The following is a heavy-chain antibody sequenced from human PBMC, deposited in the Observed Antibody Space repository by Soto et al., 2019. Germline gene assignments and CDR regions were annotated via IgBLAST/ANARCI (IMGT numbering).Heavy chain of an antibody. Sequence: QVQLQESGPGLVKPSQTLSLTCTVSGGSISSGGYYWSWIRQHPGKGLEWIGYIYYSGSTYYNPALNSRVTISVDTSKNQFSLKLSSVTAADTAVYYCARDQTDTAMVKWGQGTLVTVSS. V-gene: IGHV4-31*03. J-gene: IGHJ4*02. CDR1: GGSISSGGYY. D-gene: IGHD5-18*01. CDR3: ARDQTDTAMVK. CDR2: IYYSGST.